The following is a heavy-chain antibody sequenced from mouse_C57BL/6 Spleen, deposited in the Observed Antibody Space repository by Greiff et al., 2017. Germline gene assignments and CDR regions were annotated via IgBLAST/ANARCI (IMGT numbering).Heavy chain of an antibody. J-gene: IGHJ3*01. CDR2: IYPGDGAT. CDR3: AEGGQLMLWFAY. V-gene: IGHV1-82*01. CDR1: GYAFSSSW. Sequence: VQLQQSGPELVKPGASVKISCKASGYAFSSSWMNWVQQRPGKGLEWIGRIYPGDGATNYNGKFKGKATLTADTSSSTAYMQLSSLTSEDSAVYFCAEGGQLMLWFAYWGQGTLVTVSA. D-gene: IGHD3-2*02.